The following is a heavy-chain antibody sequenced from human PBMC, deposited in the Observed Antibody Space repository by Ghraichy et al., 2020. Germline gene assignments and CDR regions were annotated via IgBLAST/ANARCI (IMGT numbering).Heavy chain of an antibody. CDR1: GFTFSSYA. Sequence: GESLNISCAASGFTFSSYAMSWVRQAPGKGLEWVSAISGSGGSTYYADSVKGRFTISRDNSKNTLYLQINSLRAEDTAVYYCAKDPQSITMVRGVITQRGPFDYWGQGTLVTVSS. J-gene: IGHJ4*02. D-gene: IGHD3-10*01. CDR3: AKDPQSITMVRGVITQRGPFDY. CDR2: ISGSGGST. V-gene: IGHV3-23*01.